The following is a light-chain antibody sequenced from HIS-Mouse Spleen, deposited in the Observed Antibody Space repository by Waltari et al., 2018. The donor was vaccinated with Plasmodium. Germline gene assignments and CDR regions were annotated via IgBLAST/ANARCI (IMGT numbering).Light chain of an antibody. CDR1: QGIRSY. V-gene: IGKV1D-8*02. CDR2: AAS. Sequence: AIWMTQSPSLLSASTEERVTISCRMNQGIRSYLAWYQQKPGKAPELLIYAASTLQSGVPSRFSGSGSGTDFTLTISCLQSEDFATYYCQQYYSFPYTFGQGTKLEIK. CDR3: QQYYSFPYT. J-gene: IGKJ2*01.